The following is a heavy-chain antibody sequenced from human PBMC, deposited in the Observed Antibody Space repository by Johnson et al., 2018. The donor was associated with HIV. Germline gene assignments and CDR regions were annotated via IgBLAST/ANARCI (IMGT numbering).Heavy chain of an antibody. CDR2: ISSSGSTI. V-gene: IGHV3-11*04. CDR1: GFTFSDYY. Sequence: QVQLVESGGGLVKPGGSLRLSCAASGFTFSDYYMSWIRQAPGKGLEWVSYISSSGSTIYYADSVVKGRFTISRDNAKNSVFLQMNSLRAEDTAVYYCATRDPTYRPGAFDRWGQGTMVTVSS. D-gene: IGHD1-14*01. J-gene: IGHJ3*01. CDR3: ATRDPTYRPGAFDR.